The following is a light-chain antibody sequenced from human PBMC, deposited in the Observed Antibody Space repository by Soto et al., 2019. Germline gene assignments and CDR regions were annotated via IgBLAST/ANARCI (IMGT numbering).Light chain of an antibody. Sequence: IQLTQSPSSLSASIGDRVTITCRASQDISSYLAWYQQKPGKAPTLLIYAASTLQSGIPSRFSGSGSGTDFTLTISSLQPEDVATYYCQQLNVYPLTFGPGTKVDIK. J-gene: IGKJ3*01. V-gene: IGKV1-9*01. CDR2: AAS. CDR1: QDISSY. CDR3: QQLNVYPLT.